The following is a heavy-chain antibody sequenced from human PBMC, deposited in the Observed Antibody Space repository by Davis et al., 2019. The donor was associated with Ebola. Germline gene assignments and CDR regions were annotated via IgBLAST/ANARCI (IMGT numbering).Heavy chain of an antibody. Sequence: SETLSLTCAVYGGSFSGYYWSWIRQPPGKGLEWIGEINHSGSTNYNPSLKSRVTISVDTSKNQFSLKLSSVTAADTAVYYCARGFVVVPAAIRNYYYYYMDVWGKGTTVTVSS. CDR1: GGSFSGYY. J-gene: IGHJ6*03. D-gene: IGHD2-2*01. V-gene: IGHV4-34*01. CDR2: INHSGST. CDR3: ARGFVVVPAAIRNYYYYYMDV.